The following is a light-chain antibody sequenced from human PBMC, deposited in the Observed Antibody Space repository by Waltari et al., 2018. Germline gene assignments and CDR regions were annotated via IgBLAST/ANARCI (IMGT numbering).Light chain of an antibody. V-gene: IGKV1-NL1*01. CDR3: QHYYNIPRT. CDR1: QAIRDS. Sequence: DIQMTQSPSSLSASVGESVTITCRASQAIRDSLAWYQQKPGKAPKLLLYGASRLDSGVPFRFSGSGSGTDFTLTITSLQPEDFATYYCQHYYNIPRTFGQGTKVEVK. CDR2: GAS. J-gene: IGKJ1*01.